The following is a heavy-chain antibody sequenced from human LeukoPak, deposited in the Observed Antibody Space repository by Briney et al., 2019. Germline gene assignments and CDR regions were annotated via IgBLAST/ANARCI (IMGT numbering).Heavy chain of an antibody. J-gene: IGHJ4*02. D-gene: IGHD3-10*01. Sequence: SETLSLTCAVYGGSFSGYYWSCIRHPPPKRLQWSVEVNHIGSTNYNPPLNRRVAISVDTSNKQFSLKLSSVTAADTAVYYCARGEVRGVIDYWGQGTLVSVSS. CDR2: VNHIGST. CDR1: GGSFSGYY. V-gene: IGHV4-34*01. CDR3: ARGEVRGVIDY.